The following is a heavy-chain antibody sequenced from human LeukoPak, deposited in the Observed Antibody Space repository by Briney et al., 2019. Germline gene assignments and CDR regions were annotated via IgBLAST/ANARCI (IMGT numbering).Heavy chain of an antibody. CDR1: GFTFSSYA. Sequence: QTGGSLRLSCAASGFTFSSYAMSWVRQAPGKGLEWVSAISGSGGSTYYADTVKGRFTISRDNSKNTLYLQMNSLRAEDTAVYYCAKDQSYYYDSSGYYYLRAPSNNGMDVWGQGTTVTVSS. J-gene: IGHJ6*02. CDR3: AKDQSYYYDSSGYYYLRAPSNNGMDV. CDR2: ISGSGGST. D-gene: IGHD3-22*01. V-gene: IGHV3-23*01.